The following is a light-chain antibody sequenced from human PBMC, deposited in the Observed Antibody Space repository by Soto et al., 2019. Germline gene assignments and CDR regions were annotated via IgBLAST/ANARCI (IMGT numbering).Light chain of an antibody. CDR1: SGHSSYD. CDR2: LNSDGSH. Sequence: QAVVTQSPSASASLGASVKLTCTLSSGHSSYDIAWHQQQQEKGPRYLMKLNSDGSHSKGDGIPDRFSGSSSGAERYLTISRLPSEEAAYYYCQTSVTGTHVFGTGTKLTVL. V-gene: IGLV4-69*01. J-gene: IGLJ1*01. CDR3: QTSVTGTHV.